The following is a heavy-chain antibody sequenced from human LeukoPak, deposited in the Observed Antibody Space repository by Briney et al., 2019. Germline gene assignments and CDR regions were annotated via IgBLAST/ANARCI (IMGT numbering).Heavy chain of an antibody. V-gene: IGHV4-39*01. J-gene: IGHJ4*02. D-gene: IGHD5-18*01. CDR1: GGSLGSSDYY. CDR2: IFYSGST. CDR3: ARQGYSYRYFDY. Sequence: SETLSLTCIVSGGSLGSSDYYWGWIRQPPGKGLEWIGTIFYSGSTYYNPSLKSRVTISVDTSKNQFSLKLSSVTAADTAVYYCARQGYSYRYFDYWGQGTLVTVSS.